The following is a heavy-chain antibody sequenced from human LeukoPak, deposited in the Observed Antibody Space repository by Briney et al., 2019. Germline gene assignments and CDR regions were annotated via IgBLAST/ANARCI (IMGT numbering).Heavy chain of an antibody. CDR1: GYTFTSYG. D-gene: IGHD3-3*01. Sequence: ASVKVSCKASGYTFTSYGISWVRQAPGQGLEWMGWISAYNGNTNYAQKLQGRVTMTTDTSTSTAYMELRSLRSDDTAVYYCARGVRSGSWTPNDGFDFWGQGTKVTVSS. V-gene: IGHV1-18*01. CDR2: ISAYNGNT. J-gene: IGHJ3*01. CDR3: ARGVRSGSWTPNDGFDF.